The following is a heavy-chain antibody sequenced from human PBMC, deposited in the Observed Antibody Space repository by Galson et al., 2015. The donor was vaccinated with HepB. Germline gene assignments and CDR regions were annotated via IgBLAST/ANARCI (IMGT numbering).Heavy chain of an antibody. D-gene: IGHD1-26*01. V-gene: IGHV3-30-3*01. CDR1: GFTFSNSA. Sequence: SLRLSCAASGFTFSNSAMHWVRQAPGKGLEWVAGISFEGSDKFYADSVKGRFTISRDNSKNTLYLQMTSLRPEDTAVYYCARDKGSYARFYLDYWGQGTLVTVSS. CDR2: ISFEGSDK. J-gene: IGHJ4*02. CDR3: ARDKGSYARFYLDY.